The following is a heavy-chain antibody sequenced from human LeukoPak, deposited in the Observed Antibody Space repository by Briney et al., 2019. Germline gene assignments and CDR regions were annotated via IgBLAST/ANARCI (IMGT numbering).Heavy chain of an antibody. Sequence: SVKVSCKASGGTFSSYAISWVRQAPGQGLEWMGGIIPIFGTANYAQKFQGRVTITADESTSTAYMELSSLRSEDTAVYYCARGGRGITGTTRWFDPWGQGTLVTVSS. CDR3: ARGGRGITGTTRWFDP. J-gene: IGHJ5*02. CDR2: IIPIFGTA. D-gene: IGHD1-7*01. CDR1: GGTFSSYA. V-gene: IGHV1-69*01.